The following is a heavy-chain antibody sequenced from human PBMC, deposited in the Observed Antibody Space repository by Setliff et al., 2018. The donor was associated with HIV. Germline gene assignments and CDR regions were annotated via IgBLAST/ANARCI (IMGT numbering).Heavy chain of an antibody. CDR2: ISPGGYT. D-gene: IGHD3-3*01. CDR1: GGSISRSGYY. Sequence: KPSETLSLTCNVSGGSISRSGYYWGWIRQSPGKGLEWIGSISPGGYTYYNPSLKSRISISVDTSNKQFSLKLSSVTAADTAVFYCARHANPHYDFWSDYNKWFDPWGQGTLVTVSS. J-gene: IGHJ5*02. CDR3: ARHANPHYDFWSDYNKWFDP. V-gene: IGHV4-39*01.